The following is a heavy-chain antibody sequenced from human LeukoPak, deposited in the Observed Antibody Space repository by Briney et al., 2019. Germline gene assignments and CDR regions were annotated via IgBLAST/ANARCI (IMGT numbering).Heavy chain of an antibody. V-gene: IGHV3-66*01. D-gene: IGHD3-10*01. CDR3: ARNSGSYYNDYFDY. CDR1: GFTVSSNY. Sequence: GGSLRLSCAASGFTVSSNYMSWVRQAPGKGLEWVSVIYSGGSTYYADSVKGRFTISRDNSKHTLYLQMNSLRAEDTAVYYCARNSGSYYNDYFDYWGQGTLVTVSS. J-gene: IGHJ4*02. CDR2: IYSGGST.